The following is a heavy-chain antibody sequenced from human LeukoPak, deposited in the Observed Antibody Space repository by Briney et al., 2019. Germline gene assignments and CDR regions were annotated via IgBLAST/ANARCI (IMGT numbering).Heavy chain of an antibody. J-gene: IGHJ4*02. CDR2: IYYTGST. CDR3: ARGSGSLDY. V-gene: IGHV4-59*11. CDR1: GGSISSHY. Sequence: SETLSLTCTVSGGSISSHYWSWIRQPPGKGLEWIGYIYYTGSTNYNPSLKSRVTISVETSKKQFSLKLSSVTAADTAVYYCARGSGSLDYWGQGTLVTVSS. D-gene: IGHD1-26*01.